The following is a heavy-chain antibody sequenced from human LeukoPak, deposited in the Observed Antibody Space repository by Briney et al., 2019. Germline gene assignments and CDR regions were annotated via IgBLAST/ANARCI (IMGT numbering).Heavy chain of an antibody. V-gene: IGHV3-23*01. CDR1: GFTFSSYG. CDR3: AKDALPGITAAGTVY. D-gene: IGHD6-13*01. J-gene: IGHJ4*02. Sequence: GSLRLSCAASGFTFSSYGMSWVRQAPGKGLEWVSSISGSGGYTYYADSVKGRFSISRDNSKNTLYLQLNSLRAEDTALYYCAKDALPGITAAGTVYGGQGTLVTVSS. CDR2: ISGSGGYT.